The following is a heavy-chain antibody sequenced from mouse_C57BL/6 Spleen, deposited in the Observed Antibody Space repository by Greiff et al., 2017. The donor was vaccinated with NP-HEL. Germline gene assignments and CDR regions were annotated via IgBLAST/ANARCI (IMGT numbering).Heavy chain of an antibody. V-gene: IGHV3-6*01. J-gene: IGHJ1*03. Sequence: EVKLQESGPGLVKPSQSLSLTCSVTGYSITSGYYWNWIRQFPGNKLEWMGYISYDGSNNYNPSLKNRISITRDTSKNQFFLKLNSVTTEDTATYYCAREGNWDVERYFDVWGTGTTVTVSS. D-gene: IGHD4-1*01. CDR1: GYSITSGYY. CDR3: AREGNWDVERYFDV. CDR2: ISYDGSN.